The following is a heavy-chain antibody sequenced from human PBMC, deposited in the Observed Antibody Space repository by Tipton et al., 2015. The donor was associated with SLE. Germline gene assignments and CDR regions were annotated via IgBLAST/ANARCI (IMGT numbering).Heavy chain of an antibody. J-gene: IGHJ4*02. CDR2: IIPILDIA. CDR1: GGIFSSYT. CDR3: ARGGLRLGELGY. V-gene: IGHV1-69*04. D-gene: IGHD3-16*01. Sequence: QSGAEVKKPGSSVKVSCKASGGIFSSYTISWVRQAPGQGLEWMGRIIPILDIANYAQKFQGRVTITADKSTSTAYMELSSLRSEDTAMYYCARGGLRLGELGYWGQGTLVTVSS.